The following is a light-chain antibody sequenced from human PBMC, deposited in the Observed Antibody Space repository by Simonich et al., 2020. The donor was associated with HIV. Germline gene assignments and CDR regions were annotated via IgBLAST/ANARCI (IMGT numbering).Light chain of an antibody. CDR1: QSVFYSSNNKNY. CDR2: WAS. CDR3: QQYDITPQT. J-gene: IGKJ2*01. Sequence: DIVMTQSPDSLAVSLGERATINCKSSQSVFYSSNNKNYLAWYQQKPGQPPKLLIYWASTRESGVPDRFRGSGSGTDFTLTISSLQAEDVAVYYCQQYDITPQTFGQGTKLEIK. V-gene: IGKV4-1*01.